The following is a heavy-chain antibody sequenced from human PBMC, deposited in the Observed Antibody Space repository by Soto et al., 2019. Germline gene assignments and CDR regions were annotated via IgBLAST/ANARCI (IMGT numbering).Heavy chain of an antibody. J-gene: IGHJ5*01. CDR3: ARITYCGGDCYRGF. D-gene: IGHD2-21*02. V-gene: IGHV4-59*12. CDR2: MYNTGST. Sequence: SETLSLTCTVSGGSISGYYWSWIRQPPGKGLEWIGYMYNTGSTVYNPSFKSRVTISVDRSKNQFSLKLSSVTAADTAVYYCARITYCGGDCYRGF. CDR1: GGSISGYY.